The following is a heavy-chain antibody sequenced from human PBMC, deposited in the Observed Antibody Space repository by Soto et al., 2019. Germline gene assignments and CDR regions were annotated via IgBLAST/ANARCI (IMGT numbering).Heavy chain of an antibody. V-gene: IGHV4-31*03. Sequence: QVQLQESGPGLVKPSQTLSLTCTVSGGSISSGGYYWSWIRQHPGKGLEWIGYIYYSGSTYYNPSLKCRVTRSVDTSTNQVPLKLSAVTAADTAVYYCARDEPGDYGDQYFQHWGQGPLVTVSS. CDR3: ARDEPGDYGDQYFQH. D-gene: IGHD4-17*01. J-gene: IGHJ1*01. CDR2: IYYSGST. CDR1: GGSISSGGYY.